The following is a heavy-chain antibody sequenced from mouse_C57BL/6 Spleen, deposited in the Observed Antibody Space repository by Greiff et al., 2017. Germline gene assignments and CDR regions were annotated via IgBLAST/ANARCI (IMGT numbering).Heavy chain of an antibody. J-gene: IGHJ2*01. CDR3: ARVYGSSYVDY. Sequence: VQLKESGAELVKPGASVKMSCKASGYTFTSYWITWVKQRPGQGLEWIGDIYPGSGSTNYNEKFKSKATLTVDTSSSTAYMQLSSLTSEDSAVYYCARVYGSSYVDYWGQGTTLTVSS. V-gene: IGHV1-55*01. CDR2: IYPGSGST. D-gene: IGHD1-1*01. CDR1: GYTFTSYW.